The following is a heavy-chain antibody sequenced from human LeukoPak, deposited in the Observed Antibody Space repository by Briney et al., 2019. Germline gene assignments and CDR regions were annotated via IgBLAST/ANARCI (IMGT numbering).Heavy chain of an antibody. CDR3: ARDTSAFLTGYYYMDV. CDR1: GFTFSNYA. J-gene: IGHJ6*03. V-gene: IGHV3-23*01. CDR2: ISGRGDNT. Sequence: GGSLRLSCAASGFTFSNYAVSWVRPAPGKGLEWVSAISGRGDNTYYADSVRGRFTISRDNSKNTLYLQMNSLRAQDTAVYYCARDTSAFLTGYYYMDVWGKGTTVTVSS. D-gene: IGHD2-2*01.